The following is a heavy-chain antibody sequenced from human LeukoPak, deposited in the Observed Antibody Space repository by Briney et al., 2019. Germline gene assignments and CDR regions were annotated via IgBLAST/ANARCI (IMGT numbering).Heavy chain of an antibody. D-gene: IGHD3-10*01. V-gene: IGHV5-51*01. Sequence: GESLKISCKSSGYSFPNYWIGWVRQMPGKGLECMGIIYPGDSNTKYSPSFQGQVTMSVDKSISTAYLQWSSLEASDTAMYYCTRHSGSYYDYFYYGMDVWGQGTTVTVSS. CDR1: GYSFPNYW. J-gene: IGHJ6*02. CDR3: TRHSGSYYDYFYYGMDV. CDR2: IYPGDSNT.